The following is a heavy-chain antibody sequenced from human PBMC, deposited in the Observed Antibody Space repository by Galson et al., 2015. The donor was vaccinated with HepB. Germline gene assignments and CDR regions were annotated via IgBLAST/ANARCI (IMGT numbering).Heavy chain of an antibody. V-gene: IGHV3-43D*04. Sequence: SLRLSCAASGFTFDDYAMHWVRQAPGKGLEWVSLISWDGGSTYYADSVKGRFTISRDNSKNSLYLQMNSLRAEDTALYYCAKDGTGGSYVPWFDYWGQGTLVTVSS. D-gene: IGHD1-26*01. J-gene: IGHJ4*02. CDR2: ISWDGGST. CDR1: GFTFDDYA. CDR3: AKDGTGGSYVPWFDY.